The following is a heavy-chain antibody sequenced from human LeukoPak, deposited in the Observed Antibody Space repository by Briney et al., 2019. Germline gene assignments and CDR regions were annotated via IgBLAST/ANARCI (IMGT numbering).Heavy chain of an antibody. D-gene: IGHD6-6*01. Sequence: SETPSLTCTVSGGSISSSSYYWGWIRQPPGKGLEWIGSIYYSGSTYYNPSLKSRVTISVDTSKNQFSLKLSSVTAADTAVYYCARHPSEYSSSSYWGQGTLVTVSS. V-gene: IGHV4-39*01. CDR1: GGSISSSSYY. CDR3: ARHPSEYSSSSY. CDR2: IYYSGST. J-gene: IGHJ4*02.